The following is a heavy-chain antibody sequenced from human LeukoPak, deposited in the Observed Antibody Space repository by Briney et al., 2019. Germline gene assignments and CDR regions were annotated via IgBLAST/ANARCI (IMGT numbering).Heavy chain of an antibody. CDR1: GYTFSGYA. J-gene: IGHJ2*01. V-gene: IGHV1-18*01. D-gene: IGHD4-17*01. CDR3: AKAFAYGDWYFDL. Sequence: ASVKVSCKASGYTFSGYAIIWVRQAPGQGLEWLTYISPYNGKTKFAPKIQGRVTMTRDTSTTTVYMELSSLRSDDTAIYFCAKAFAYGDWYFDLWGRGSPVTVSS. CDR2: ISPYNGKT.